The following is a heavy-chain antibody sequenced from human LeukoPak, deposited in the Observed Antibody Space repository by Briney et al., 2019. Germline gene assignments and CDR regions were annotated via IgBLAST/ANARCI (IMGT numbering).Heavy chain of an antibody. CDR3: ARGRSGWPDY. CDR2: IYHTGPT. D-gene: IGHD6-19*01. J-gene: IGHJ4*02. CDR1: GGSISSYY. V-gene: IGHV4-59*04. Sequence: PSETLSLTCTVSGGSISSYYWSWIRQPPGKGLEWIGNIYHTGPTYYNPSLKSRVTMSVDTSKNQFYLRLSSVTAADTAVYYCARGRSGWPDYWGQGTLVTVSS.